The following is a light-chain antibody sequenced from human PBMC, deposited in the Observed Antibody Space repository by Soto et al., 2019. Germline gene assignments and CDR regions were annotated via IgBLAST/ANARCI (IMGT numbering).Light chain of an antibody. CDR2: DAS. CDR3: QQCAHSPLT. CDR1: QSVDNNY. J-gene: IGKJ4*01. Sequence: EIVLTQSPGTLSLSPGERATLSCRASQSVDNNYLAWYQQKPGQAPRLLIDDASRRATGIPDRFSGSGSGTDFTLTICRLEPEDFAVYYCQQCAHSPLTFGGGTKVEIK. V-gene: IGKV3-20*01.